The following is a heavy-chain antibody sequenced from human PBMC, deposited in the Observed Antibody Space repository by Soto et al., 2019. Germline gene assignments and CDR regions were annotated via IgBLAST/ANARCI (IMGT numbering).Heavy chain of an antibody. CDR2: ISGSGDST. CDR1: GFTFSSYA. D-gene: IGHD6-19*01. Sequence: EVQLLESGGGLVQPGGSLRLSCAASGFTFSSYAMSWVRQAPGKGLEWVSAISGSGDSTYYADSVKGRFTISRHNSKNTSDLYSDSLGAADTAVYYCAQEREAGAGDAFAIWGTGILVVVSS. CDR3: AQEREAGAGDAFAI. V-gene: IGHV3-23*01. J-gene: IGHJ3*02.